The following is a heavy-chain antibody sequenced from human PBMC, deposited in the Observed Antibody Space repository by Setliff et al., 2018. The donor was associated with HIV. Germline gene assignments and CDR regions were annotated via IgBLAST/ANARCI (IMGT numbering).Heavy chain of an antibody. CDR3: ARGSCSGGSCYGRYSYFYMDV. Sequence: PSETLSLTCSVSGDSITSSSYSWAWIRQSPGKGLEWIGTIFYSGSTFYNPSLRRRATISVDTSKNQFSLQLKSVTATDTAVYYCARGSCSGGSCYGRYSYFYMDVWGKGTTVTVSS. D-gene: IGHD2-15*01. CDR1: GDSITSSSYS. J-gene: IGHJ6*03. V-gene: IGHV4-39*01. CDR2: IFYSGST.